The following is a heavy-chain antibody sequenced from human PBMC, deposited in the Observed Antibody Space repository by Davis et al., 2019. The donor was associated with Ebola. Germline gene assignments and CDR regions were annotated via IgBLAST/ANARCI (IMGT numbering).Heavy chain of an antibody. D-gene: IGHD1-26*01. J-gene: IGHJ4*02. CDR2: VHGGNGNT. V-gene: IGHV1-3*01. Sequence: AASVKVSCKASGFILTNYAIHWVRQAPGQRLEWMGWVHGGNGNTKYSQRFQGRVTITTDTSASTVYLDLTSLRSDDTAVFYCAKDPYRLGYSGNCFDYWGQGTLVTVSS. CDR3: AKDPYRLGYSGNCFDY. CDR1: GFILTNYA.